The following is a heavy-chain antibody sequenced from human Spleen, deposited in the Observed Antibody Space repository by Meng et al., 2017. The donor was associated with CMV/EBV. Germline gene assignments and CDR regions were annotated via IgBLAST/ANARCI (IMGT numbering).Heavy chain of an antibody. CDR1: GGSISSSSYY. J-gene: IGHJ4*02. CDR3: ARGYYGSGGH. Sequence: SETLSLTCTVSGGSISSSSYYWGWIRQPPGKGLEWIGSIYYSGSTNYNPSLKSRVTISVDTSKNQFSLKLSSVTAADTAVYYCARGYYGSGGHWGQGTLVTVSS. D-gene: IGHD3-10*01. V-gene: IGHV4-39*07. CDR2: IYYSGST.